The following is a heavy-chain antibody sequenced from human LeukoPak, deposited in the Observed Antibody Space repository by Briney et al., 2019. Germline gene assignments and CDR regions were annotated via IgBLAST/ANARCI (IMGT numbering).Heavy chain of an antibody. Sequence: SGGSLRLSCATSGLTFSSFTMNWVRQAPGKGLEWVSTISDGSRDTHYAGSVKGRFTISRDDSQNIVYLQMDSLRAEDTALYYCTTRLRNHFDYWGQGTQVTVSS. CDR1: GLTFSSFT. CDR2: ISDGSRDT. J-gene: IGHJ4*02. D-gene: IGHD5-12*01. V-gene: IGHV3-23*01. CDR3: TTRLRNHFDY.